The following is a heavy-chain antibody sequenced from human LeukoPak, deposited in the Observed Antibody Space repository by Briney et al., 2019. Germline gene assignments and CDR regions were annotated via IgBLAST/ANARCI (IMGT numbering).Heavy chain of an antibody. CDR1: GYTFTSYY. CDR2: INPSGGST. Sequence: ASVKVSCKASGYTFTSYYMHWVRQAPGKGLEWMGIINPSGGSTSYAQKFQGRVTMTRDTSTSTVYMELSSLRSEDTAVYYCARECGGDCYSRSYYYYYYMDVWGKGTTVTISS. J-gene: IGHJ6*03. D-gene: IGHD2-21*02. V-gene: IGHV1-46*01. CDR3: ARECGGDCYSRSYYYYYYMDV.